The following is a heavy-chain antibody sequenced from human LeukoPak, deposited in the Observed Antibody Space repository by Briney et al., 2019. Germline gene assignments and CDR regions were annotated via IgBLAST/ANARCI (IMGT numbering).Heavy chain of an antibody. V-gene: IGHV3-21*01. CDR3: AREVPRSGYYFDY. CDR2: ISSSSRFI. CDR1: GLIFSNYS. D-gene: IGHD3-3*01. J-gene: IGHJ4*02. Sequence: GGSLRLSCAASGLIFSNYSMNWVRQAPGKGLEWVSLISSSSRFIYYGDSVKGRFTISRDNAKKSLYLQMNSLRAEDTAVYYCAREVPRSGYYFDYWGQGTLVTVSS.